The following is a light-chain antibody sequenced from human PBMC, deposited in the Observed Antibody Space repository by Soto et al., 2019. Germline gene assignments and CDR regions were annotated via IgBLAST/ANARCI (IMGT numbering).Light chain of an antibody. J-gene: IGLJ1*01. Sequence: QSALTQPASVSGSAGQSITISCSGTMRDVGAYNLVSWYQQHPGKAPKLIIYEVTDRPSGVSNRFSGSKSGNTASLTISGLQAEDEAEYYCSSYTNINTRACVFGTGTKVTVL. CDR2: EVT. CDR3: SSYTNINTRACV. CDR1: MRDVGAYNL. V-gene: IGLV2-14*01.